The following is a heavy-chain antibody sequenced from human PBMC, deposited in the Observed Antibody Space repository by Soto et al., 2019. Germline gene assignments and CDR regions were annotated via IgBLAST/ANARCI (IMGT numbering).Heavy chain of an antibody. J-gene: IGHJ4*02. D-gene: IGHD3-22*01. CDR2: IFPGDSKT. CDR1: GYSFSAYW. Sequence: PGEYLKISWQTSGYSFSAYWIGWVRQMPGKGLEWMGIIFPGDSKTTYSPTFQGQVTISADKSINTAYLQWSSLKASDTAKYYCARRLYDTSGYRYADSCGKGTLVTASS. V-gene: IGHV5-51*01. CDR3: ARRLYDTSGYRYADS.